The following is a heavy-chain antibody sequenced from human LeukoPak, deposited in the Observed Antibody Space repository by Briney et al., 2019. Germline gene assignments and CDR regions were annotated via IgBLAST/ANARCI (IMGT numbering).Heavy chain of an antibody. CDR2: INPNSGGT. CDR1: GYTFTGHY. CDR3: ALASSSSWYAYFDY. D-gene: IGHD6-13*01. Sequence: ASVKVSCKASGYTFTGHYMHWVRQAPGQGLEWMGWINPNSGGTNYAQKFQGRVTMTRDTSISTAYMELSRLRSDDTAVYYCALASSSSWYAYFDYWGQGTLVTVSS. J-gene: IGHJ4*02. V-gene: IGHV1-2*02.